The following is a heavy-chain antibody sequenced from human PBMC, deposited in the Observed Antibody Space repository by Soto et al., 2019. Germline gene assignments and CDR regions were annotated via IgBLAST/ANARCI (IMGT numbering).Heavy chain of an antibody. CDR1: GFTFSDYY. J-gene: IGHJ6*02. CDR2: ISSSSSYT. Sequence: PGGSLRLSCAASGFTFSDYYMSWIRQAPGKGLEWVSYISSSSSYTNYADSVKGRFTISRDNAKNSLYLQMNSLRAEDTAVYYCAAYSSSSAQNYYYYCMDVWGQGATVTVSS. D-gene: IGHD6-6*01. CDR3: AAYSSSSAQNYYYYCMDV. V-gene: IGHV3-11*06.